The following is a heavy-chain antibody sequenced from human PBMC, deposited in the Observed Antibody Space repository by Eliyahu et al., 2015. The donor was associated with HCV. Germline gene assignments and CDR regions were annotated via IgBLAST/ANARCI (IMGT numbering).Heavy chain of an antibody. CDR2: INPNSGGT. J-gene: IGHJ4*02. V-gene: IGHV1-2*02. CDR1: GYTFTGYY. Sequence: QVQLVQSGAEVKKPGASVKVSCKASGYTFTGYYMHWVRQAPGQGLEWMGWINPNSGGTNYAQKFQGRVTMTRDTSISTAYMELSRLRSDDTAVYYCARIPNCGGDCYSGCCVFYWGQGTLVTVSS. CDR3: ARIPNCGGDCYSGCCVFY. D-gene: IGHD2-21*02.